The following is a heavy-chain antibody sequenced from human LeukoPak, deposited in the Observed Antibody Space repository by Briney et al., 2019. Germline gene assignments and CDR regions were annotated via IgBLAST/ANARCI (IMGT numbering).Heavy chain of an antibody. J-gene: IGHJ4*02. CDR3: ARDRSRRGYSYGYTGQAADY. D-gene: IGHD5-18*01. CDR1: GGTFSSYA. V-gene: IGHV1-46*01. CDR2: INPSGGST. Sequence: ASVKVSCKASGGTFSSYAISWVRQAPGQGLEWMGIINPSGGSTSYAQKFQGRVTMTRDMSTSTVYMELSSLRSEDTAVYYCARDRSRRGYSYGYTGQAADYWGQGTLVTVSS.